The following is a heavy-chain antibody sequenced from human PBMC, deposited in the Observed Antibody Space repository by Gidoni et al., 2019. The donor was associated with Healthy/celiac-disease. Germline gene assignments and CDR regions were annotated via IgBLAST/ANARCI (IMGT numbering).Heavy chain of an antibody. J-gene: IGHJ3*02. CDR2: ISWNSGSI. V-gene: IGHV3-9*01. Sequence: EVQLVESGGGLVQPGRSLRLSCAASGFTFDAYAMHWVRQAPGKGLEWVSGISWNSGSIGYADSVKGRFTISRDNAKNSLYLQMNSLRAEDTALYYCAKERGSGWYRGIHDAFDIWGQGTMVTVSS. CDR1: GFTFDAYA. CDR3: AKERGSGWYRGIHDAFDI. D-gene: IGHD6-19*01.